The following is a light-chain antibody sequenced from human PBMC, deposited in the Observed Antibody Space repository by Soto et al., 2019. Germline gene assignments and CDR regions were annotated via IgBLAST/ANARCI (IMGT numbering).Light chain of an antibody. CDR3: QQRSNWIT. V-gene: IGKV3-11*01. CDR2: DTS. CDR1: QSVSSY. J-gene: IGKJ5*01. Sequence: EIVLTQSPATLSLSPGDGATLSCRASQSVSSYLAWYQQKPGQAPRLLIYDTSNSATGIPARFSGSGSGTAFTLTISSLEPEDFAIYYCQQRSNWITLGQGTRLEIE.